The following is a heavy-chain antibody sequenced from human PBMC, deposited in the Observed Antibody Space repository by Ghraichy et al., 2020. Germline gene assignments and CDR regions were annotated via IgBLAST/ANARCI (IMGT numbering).Heavy chain of an antibody. V-gene: IGHV3-33*01. D-gene: IGHD3-22*01. CDR3: ARGAGDHYDSSGYYYEGDY. Sequence: GGSLRLSCAESGSTFSSYGMHWVCQAPGKGLEWVAVIWYDGSNKYYADSVKGRFTISRDNSKNTLYLQMNSLRAEDTAGYYCARGAGDHYDSSGYYYEGDYCGKGTLLTVSS. J-gene: IGHJ4*02. CDR1: GSTFSSYG. CDR2: IWYDGSNK.